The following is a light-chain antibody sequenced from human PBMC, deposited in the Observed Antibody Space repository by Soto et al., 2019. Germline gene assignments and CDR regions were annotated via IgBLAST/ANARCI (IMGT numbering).Light chain of an antibody. V-gene: IGLV2-14*01. CDR2: EVS. CDR1: STDVGLYNY. Sequence: QSALTQPASVSGSPGQSITISCTGTSTDVGLYNYVSWYQQHPGKAPKLMIYEVSNRPSGVSHRFSGSKSGNTASLAISGLQAEDEADYYCTSYTTSSTYVFGSGTKV. J-gene: IGLJ1*01. CDR3: TSYTTSSTYV.